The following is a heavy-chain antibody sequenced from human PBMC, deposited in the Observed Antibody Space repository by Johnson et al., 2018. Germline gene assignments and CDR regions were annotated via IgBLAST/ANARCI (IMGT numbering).Heavy chain of an antibody. J-gene: IGHJ3*02. V-gene: IGHV3-30-3*01. CDR1: GFTFSAYA. D-gene: IGHD3-3*01. Sequence: QVQLVQSGGGVVQXGRSLRLXCAASGFTFSAYAMHWVRQAPGKGLEWVAVISYDGSKKYYADSVKGRLTISRDNSKNTLFLQMNSLRTEDTAVYYCARLNFWSGYRRGFDIWGQGTMVTVSS. CDR2: ISYDGSKK. CDR3: ARLNFWSGYRRGFDI.